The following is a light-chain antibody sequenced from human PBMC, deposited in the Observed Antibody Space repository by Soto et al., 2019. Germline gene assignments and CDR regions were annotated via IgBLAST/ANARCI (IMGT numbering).Light chain of an antibody. J-gene: IGKJ1*01. V-gene: IGKV3-20*01. CDR3: QQYGGSPRT. CDR1: HSVGGTF. Sequence: EIVFTHSPSTLSVSTGEGATLSCRASHSVGGTFLAWYQQKGGQAPRLLIHGASNRATGIPDRFSGSGSGTDFTLTISRLEPEDFAVYYCQQYGGSPRTFGQGTKVDIK. CDR2: GAS.